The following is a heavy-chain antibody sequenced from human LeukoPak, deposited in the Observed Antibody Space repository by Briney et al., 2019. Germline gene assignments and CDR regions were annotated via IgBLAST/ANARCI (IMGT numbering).Heavy chain of an antibody. CDR3: ARDVFADSSGGSFDF. Sequence: GKSLRLSCAASGFSFDTHGMHWVRQAPGKGLERVAVIWYDGKKEDYADSVKGRFTISRDNSKKALFMQMNGLRDEDTALYYCARDVFADSSGGSFDFWGQGTLVTVSS. CDR1: GFSFDTHG. D-gene: IGHD3-16*01. CDR2: IWYDGKKE. J-gene: IGHJ4*02. V-gene: IGHV3-33*01.